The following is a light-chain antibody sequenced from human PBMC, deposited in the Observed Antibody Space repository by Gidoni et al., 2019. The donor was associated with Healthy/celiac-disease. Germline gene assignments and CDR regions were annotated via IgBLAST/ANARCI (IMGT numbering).Light chain of an antibody. Sequence: DIVMTQSPDSLAVSLGERATINCKSSQSVLYSSNNKNYLAWYQQKPGQPPKLLSDWASTRESGFPDRFSGSGSGTDFTLTISSLQAEDVAVYYCQQYYSTPPTFGQGTKVEIK. J-gene: IGKJ1*01. CDR3: QQYYSTPPT. V-gene: IGKV4-1*01. CDR2: WAS. CDR1: QSVLYSSNNKNY.